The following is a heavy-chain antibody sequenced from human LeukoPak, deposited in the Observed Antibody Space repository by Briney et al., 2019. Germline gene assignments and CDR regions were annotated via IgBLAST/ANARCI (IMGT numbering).Heavy chain of an antibody. V-gene: IGHV4-4*07. CDR3: ARVDYDSSGPRGYYYYMDV. CDR2: IYTSGST. Sequence: SETLSLTCTVSGGSISSYYWSWIRQPAGKGLEWIGRIYTSGSTNYNPSLKSRVTMSVDTSKNQFSLKLSSVTAADTAVYYCARVDYDSSGPRGYYYYMDVWGKGTTVTISS. CDR1: GGSISSYY. D-gene: IGHD3-22*01. J-gene: IGHJ6*03.